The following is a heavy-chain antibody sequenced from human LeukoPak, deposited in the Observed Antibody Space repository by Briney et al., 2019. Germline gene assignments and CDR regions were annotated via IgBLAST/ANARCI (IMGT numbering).Heavy chain of an antibody. Sequence: PSGTLSLTCAVSGGSISSSNWWSWVRQPPGKGLEWIGYIYYSGSTNYNPSLKSRATISVDTSKNQVSLKLSSVTAADAAVYYCAREALSDYYGSGTYSRFDPWGQGTLVTVSS. CDR2: IYYSGST. CDR3: AREALSDYYGSGTYSRFDP. D-gene: IGHD3-10*01. CDR1: GGSISSSNW. V-gene: IGHV4-4*02. J-gene: IGHJ5*02.